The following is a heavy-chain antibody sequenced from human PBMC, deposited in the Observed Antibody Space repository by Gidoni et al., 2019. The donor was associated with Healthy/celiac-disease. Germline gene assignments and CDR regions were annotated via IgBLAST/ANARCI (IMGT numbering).Heavy chain of an antibody. CDR3: ARDPDPIPPYYYYGMDV. J-gene: IGHJ6*02. V-gene: IGHV3-11*01. Sequence: QVQLVESGGGLVKPGGSLRLSCAASGFTFSDYYMSWIRQAPGKGLEWVSYISSSGSTIYYADSVKGRFTISRDNAKNSLYLQMNSLRAEDTVVYYCARDPDPIPPYYYYGMDVWGQGTTVTVSS. CDR1: GFTFSDYY. CDR2: ISSSGSTI.